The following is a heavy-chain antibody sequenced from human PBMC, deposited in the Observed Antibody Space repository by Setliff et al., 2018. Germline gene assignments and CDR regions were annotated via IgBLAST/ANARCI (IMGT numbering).Heavy chain of an antibody. Sequence: GGSLRLSCAASGFTLSDHYIDWIRQAPGKGLEWVSSISRSSTYIYYADSMKGRFTISRDNAKNSLYLQMNSLRAEDTAVYYCARDPYYYDSSGYSYWGQGTLVTVSS. CDR3: ARDPYYYDSSGYSY. CDR1: GFTLSDHY. D-gene: IGHD3-22*01. V-gene: IGHV3-21*01. CDR2: ISRSSTYI. J-gene: IGHJ4*02.